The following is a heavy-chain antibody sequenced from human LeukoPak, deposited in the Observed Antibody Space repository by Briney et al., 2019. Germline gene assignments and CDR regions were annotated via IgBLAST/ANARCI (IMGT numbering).Heavy chain of an antibody. Sequence: PGGSLRLSCAASGFTFSSYAMSWARQAPGKGLEWVSAISGSGGSTYYADSVKGRFTISRDNSKNTLYLQMNSLRAEDTAVYYCAKGRKGQYAYFDYWGQGTLVTVSS. J-gene: IGHJ4*02. CDR3: AKGRKGQYAYFDY. CDR2: ISGSGGST. V-gene: IGHV3-23*01. CDR1: GFTFSSYA.